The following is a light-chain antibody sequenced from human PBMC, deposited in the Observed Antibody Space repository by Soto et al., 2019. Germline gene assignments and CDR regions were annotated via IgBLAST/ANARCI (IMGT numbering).Light chain of an antibody. J-gene: IGLJ1*01. V-gene: IGLV2-14*01. CDR2: EAR. Sequence: QSALTQPASVSGSPGQSITISCAGTSSDVGGYNYVSWYQQHPGKAPKLMIYEARNRPSGVSTRFSGSKSGTTAPRTIAGLHAGSEADDYCSSYTGSSTWYVCGTGTKVTV. CDR1: SSDVGGYNY. CDR3: SSYTGSSTWYV.